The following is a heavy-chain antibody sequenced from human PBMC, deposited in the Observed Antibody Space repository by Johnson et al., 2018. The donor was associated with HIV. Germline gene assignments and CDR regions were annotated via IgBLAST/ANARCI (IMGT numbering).Heavy chain of an antibody. Sequence: QLVESGGGLVQPGRSLRLSCAASGFTFDDYAMHWVRQAPGKGLEWVSGFSWNSGSIGYADSVKGRFTISRDNAKNSLYLQMNSLRAEDTALYYCAKPLHSGSCWAAVDIWGQGTRVTVSS. CDR2: FSWNSGSI. D-gene: IGHD1-26*01. V-gene: IGHV3-9*01. CDR1: GFTFDDYA. J-gene: IGHJ3*02. CDR3: AKPLHSGSCWAAVDI.